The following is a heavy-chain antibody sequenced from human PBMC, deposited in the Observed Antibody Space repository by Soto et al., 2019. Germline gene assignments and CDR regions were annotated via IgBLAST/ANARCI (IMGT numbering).Heavy chain of an antibody. J-gene: IGHJ4*02. CDR3: AKDNSLSGWSSFDY. CDR1: GFTFDDYA. V-gene: IGHV3-9*01. CDR2: ISWNSGSI. Sequence: EVQLVESGGGLVQPGRSLRLSCAASGFTFDDYAMHWVRQAPGKGLEWVSGISWNSGSIGYADSVKGRFTISRDNAKNSLDSQMNSLGAEDTALYYCAKDNSLSGWSSFDYWGQGTLVTVSS. D-gene: IGHD6-19*01.